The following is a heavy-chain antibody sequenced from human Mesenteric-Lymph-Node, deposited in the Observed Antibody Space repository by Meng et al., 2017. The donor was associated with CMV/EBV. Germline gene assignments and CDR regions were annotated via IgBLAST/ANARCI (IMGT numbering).Heavy chain of an antibody. CDR2: ISAYNGNT. D-gene: IGHD2-2*01. J-gene: IGHJ5*02. V-gene: IGHV1-18*01. Sequence: GGSLRLSCKASGYTFTSYGISWVRQAPGQGLEWMGWISAYNGNTNYAQKLQGRVTMTTDTSTSTAYMELRSLRSDDTAVYYCARDPTLYCSSTSCGPNWFDPWGQGTLVTVSS. CDR3: ARDPTLYCSSTSCGPNWFDP. CDR1: GYTFTSYG.